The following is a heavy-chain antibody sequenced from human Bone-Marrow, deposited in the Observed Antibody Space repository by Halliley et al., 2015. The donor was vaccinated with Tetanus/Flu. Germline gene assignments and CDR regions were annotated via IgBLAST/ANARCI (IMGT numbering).Heavy chain of an antibody. V-gene: IGHV3-9*01. D-gene: IGHD2-15*01. CDR2: INWKSGSI. J-gene: IGHJ4*02. CDR1: GFTFDDYG. CDR3: ARDQGGFSYVREGRPFDF. Sequence: SLRLSCVASGFTFDDYGMHWVRQAPGKGLEWVSSINWKSGSIDYADSVKGRFTISRDDAKSSLYLQMNSLRREDSGVYYCARDQGGFSYVREGRPFDFWGQGSLVTVSS.